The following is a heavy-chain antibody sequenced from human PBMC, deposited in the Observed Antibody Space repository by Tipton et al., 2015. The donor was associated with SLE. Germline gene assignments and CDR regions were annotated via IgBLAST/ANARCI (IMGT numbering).Heavy chain of an antibody. J-gene: IGHJ5*02. CDR1: GFTFSSYG. Sequence: SLRLSCAASGFTFSSYGMHWVRQAPGKGLELVAVIWYDGSNKYYADSVKGRFTISRDNSKNTLYLQMNSLRAEDTAVYYCAKEGGGYGDYNNWFDPWGQGTLVTVSS. CDR3: AKEGGGYGDYNNWFDP. D-gene: IGHD4-17*01. CDR2: IWYDGSNK. V-gene: IGHV3-33*06.